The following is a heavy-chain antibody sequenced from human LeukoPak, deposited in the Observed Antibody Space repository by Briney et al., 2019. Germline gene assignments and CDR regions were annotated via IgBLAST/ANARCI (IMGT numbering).Heavy chain of an antibody. CDR2: IYHSGST. CDR1: GGSISSGGYY. D-gene: IGHD4-17*01. Sequence: PSETLSLTCTVSGGSISSGGYYWSWIRQPPGKGLEWIGYIYHSGSTYYNPSLKSRVTISVDRSRNQFSLRLSSVTAADTAVYYCARAGSTVTTQADNWFDPWGQGTLVTVSS. CDR3: ARAGSTVTTQADNWFDP. J-gene: IGHJ5*02. V-gene: IGHV4-30-2*01.